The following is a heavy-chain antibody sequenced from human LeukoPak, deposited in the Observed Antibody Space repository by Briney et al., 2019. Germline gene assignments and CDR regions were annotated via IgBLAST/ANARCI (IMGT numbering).Heavy chain of an antibody. V-gene: IGHV4-59*01. CDR2: IYYSGST. Sequence: PSETLSLTCTVSGASISVYYWSWIRQPPGKGLEWIGYIYYSGSTNYNPSLKSRVTISVDTSKNQFSLKLSSVTAADTAVYYCARSAYGGKLDYWGQGTLVTVSS. D-gene: IGHD4-23*01. CDR3: ARSAYGGKLDY. J-gene: IGHJ4*02. CDR1: GASISVYY.